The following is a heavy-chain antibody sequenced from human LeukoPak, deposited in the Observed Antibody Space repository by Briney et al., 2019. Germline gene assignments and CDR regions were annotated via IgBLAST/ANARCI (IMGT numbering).Heavy chain of an antibody. CDR2: IGSAI. CDR3: AGYYDRSFDY. J-gene: IGHJ4*02. CDR1: GFTFSDYS. D-gene: IGHD3-22*01. Sequence: GGSLRLSCVASGFTFSDYSLNWVRQAPGKGLEWISYIGSAIYYADSVKGRFTISRDNAKNSLYLQMNSLRAEDTAVYYCAGYYDRSFDYWGQGTLVTVSS. V-gene: IGHV3-48*04.